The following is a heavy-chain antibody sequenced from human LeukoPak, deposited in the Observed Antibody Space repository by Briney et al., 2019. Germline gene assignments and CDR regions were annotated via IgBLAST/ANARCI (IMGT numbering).Heavy chain of an antibody. CDR1: GGSFSGYY. J-gene: IGHJ4*02. CDR3: ARGEVAADDFDY. CDR2: INHSGST. Sequence: PSETLSLTCAVYGGSFSGYYWSWIRQPPGKGLEWIGEINHSGSTNYNPSLKSRVTISVDTSKNQFPLKLSSVTAADTAVYYCARGEVAADDFDYWGQGTLVTVSS. V-gene: IGHV4-34*01. D-gene: IGHD2-15*01.